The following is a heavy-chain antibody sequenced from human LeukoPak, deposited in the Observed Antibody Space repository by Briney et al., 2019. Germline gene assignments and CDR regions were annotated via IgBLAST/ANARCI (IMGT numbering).Heavy chain of an antibody. CDR3: AKERSFGTWLGDY. CDR1: GFTFSSYA. V-gene: IGHV3-23*01. J-gene: IGHJ4*02. Sequence: GGSLRLSCAASGFTFSSYAMTWVRQAPGKGLEWVSAISGSGAGTYYADSVKGRFTISRDNSKNTLYLQMNSLRVEDTALYYCAKERSFGTWLGDYWGQGTLVTVSP. D-gene: IGHD2/OR15-2a*01. CDR2: ISGSGAGT.